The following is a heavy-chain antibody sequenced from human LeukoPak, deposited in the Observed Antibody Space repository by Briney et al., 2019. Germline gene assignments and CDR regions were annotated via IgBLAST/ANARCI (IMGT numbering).Heavy chain of an antibody. Sequence: ASVKVSCKSSGYTCTGYYMHWGRQAPGQGLEWMGWINPNSGGTNYAHKFQCSVTMTRDTSISTAYMELSRLRSADTAVYYCARDADTAMVNWFDPWGQGPLVTVSS. J-gene: IGHJ5*02. CDR2: INPNSGGT. D-gene: IGHD5-18*01. V-gene: IGHV1-2*02. CDR3: ARDADTAMVNWFDP. CDR1: GYTCTGYY.